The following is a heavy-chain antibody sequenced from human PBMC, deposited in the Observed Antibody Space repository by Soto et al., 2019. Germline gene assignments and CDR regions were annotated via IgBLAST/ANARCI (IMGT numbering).Heavy chain of an antibody. CDR2: IIPIFGTA. CDR1: GGTFSSYA. D-gene: IGHD3-3*01. Sequence: QVQLVQSGAEVKKPGSSVKVSCKASGGTFSSYAISWVRQAPGQGLEWMGGIIPIFGTANYAQKFQGRVTISADESTSTAYMELSSLRSEDTAVYYCARSFRFLEWLLYSPGVRYYYYYGLDVWGQGTTVNVSS. V-gene: IGHV1-69*01. J-gene: IGHJ6*02. CDR3: ARSFRFLEWLLYSPGVRYYYYYGLDV.